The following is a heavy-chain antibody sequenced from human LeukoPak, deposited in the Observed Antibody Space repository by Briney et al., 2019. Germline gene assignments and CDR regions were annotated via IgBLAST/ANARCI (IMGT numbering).Heavy chain of an antibody. CDR2: ISYDGSNK. V-gene: IGHV3-30*18. CDR1: GFTFSSYG. CDR3: AKDLLRATYYYYGMDV. J-gene: IGHJ6*02. Sequence: GGSLRPSCAASGFTFSSYGMHWVRQAPGKGLEWVAVISYDGSNKYYADSVKGRFTISRDNSKNTLYLQMNSLRAEDTAVYYCAKDLLRATYYYYGMDVWGQGTTVTVSS.